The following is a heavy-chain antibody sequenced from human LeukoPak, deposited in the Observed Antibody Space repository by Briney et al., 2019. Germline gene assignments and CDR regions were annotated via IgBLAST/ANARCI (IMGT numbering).Heavy chain of an antibody. CDR3: TRDNRDYYDSSALF. CDR2: IRSKAYGGTK. D-gene: IGHD3-22*01. Sequence: GGSLRLSCTASGFTFGDYAMSWFRQAPGKGLEWVGFIRSKAYGGTKEYAAYVKGRFTISRDDSKSIAYLQMNSLKTEDTAVYYCTRDNRDYYDSSALFWGQGTLVTVSS. V-gene: IGHV3-49*03. CDR1: GFTFGDYA. J-gene: IGHJ4*02.